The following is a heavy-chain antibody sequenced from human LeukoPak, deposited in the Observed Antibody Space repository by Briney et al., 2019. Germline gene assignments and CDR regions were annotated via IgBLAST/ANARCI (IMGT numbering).Heavy chain of an antibody. CDR1: GFTFSSYS. Sequence: ESGGSLRLSCAASGFTFSSYSMNWVRQAPGKGLEWVSSISSSSYIYYADSVKGRFTISRDNAKNSLYLQMNSLRAEDTAVYYCARDGSIAARPFDYWGQGTLVTVSS. CDR3: ARDGSIAARPFDY. J-gene: IGHJ4*02. CDR2: ISSSSYI. D-gene: IGHD6-6*01. V-gene: IGHV3-21*01.